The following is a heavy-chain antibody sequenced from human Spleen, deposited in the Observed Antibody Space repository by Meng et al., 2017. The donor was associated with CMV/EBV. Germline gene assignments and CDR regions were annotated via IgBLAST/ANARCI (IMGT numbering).Heavy chain of an antibody. J-gene: IGHJ5*02. CDR3: ARNDFWSGYYPPGFDP. D-gene: IGHD3-3*01. V-gene: IGHV4-59*01. CDR1: GGSISGYY. CDR2: IYHSGST. Sequence: SETLSLTCTVSGGSISGYYWSWIRQPPGKGLEWIGYIYHSGSTNFNPSLKSRVSISLHTSKNQFSLRLSSVTAADTAVYYCARNDFWSGYYPPGFDPWGQGTLVTVSS.